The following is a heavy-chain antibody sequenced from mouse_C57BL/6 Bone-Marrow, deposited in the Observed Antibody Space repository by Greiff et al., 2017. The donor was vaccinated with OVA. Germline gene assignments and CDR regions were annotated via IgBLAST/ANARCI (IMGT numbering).Heavy chain of an antibody. CDR1: GYTFTSYW. J-gene: IGHJ3*01. Sequence: QVQLQQPGAELVKPGASVKMSCKASGYTFTSYWITWVKQRPGQGLEWIGDIYPGSGSTNYNEKFKSKATLTVDTSSSTAYMQLSSLTSEDSAVYYCARHYYGRGLAWFADWGQGTLVTVSA. CDR3: ARHYYGRGLAWFAD. D-gene: IGHD1-1*01. CDR2: IYPGSGST. V-gene: IGHV1-55*01.